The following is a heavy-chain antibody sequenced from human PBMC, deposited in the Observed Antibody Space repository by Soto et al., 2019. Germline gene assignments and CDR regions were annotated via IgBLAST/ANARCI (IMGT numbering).Heavy chain of an antibody. V-gene: IGHV3-48*03. CDR2: MTGSGSAI. CDR3: ARSGGDYRPFDS. Sequence: EVQLVESGGGLVQPGGSLRLSCAASGFSFSNSEMNWIRQAPGQGLEWVSHMTGSGSAIYYADSVKGRFTISRDTAKNSLYLHLNSLRAEDTALYYCARSGGDYRPFDSWGQGTLVTVSS. CDR1: GFSFSNSE. J-gene: IGHJ4*02. D-gene: IGHD2-21*01.